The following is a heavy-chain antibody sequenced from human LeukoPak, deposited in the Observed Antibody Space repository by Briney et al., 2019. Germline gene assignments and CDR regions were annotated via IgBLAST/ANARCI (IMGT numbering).Heavy chain of an antibody. CDR1: GFTFDDYA. J-gene: IGHJ4*02. Sequence: PGGSLRLSCAASGFTFDDYAMHWVRQAPGKGLEWVSGISWNSGSIGYADPVKGRFTVSRDNAKNSLYLQMNSLRAEDTALYYCAKGPYGSGSYYDYWGQGTLVTVSS. D-gene: IGHD3-10*01. CDR2: ISWNSGSI. V-gene: IGHV3-9*01. CDR3: AKGPYGSGSYYDY.